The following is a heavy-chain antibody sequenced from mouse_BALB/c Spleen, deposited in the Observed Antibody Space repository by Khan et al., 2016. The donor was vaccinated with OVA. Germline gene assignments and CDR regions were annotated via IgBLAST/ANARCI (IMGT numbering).Heavy chain of an antibody. Sequence: EVELVESGGDLMKPGGSLKLSCAASGFTFSAYSMSWVRQTPDKRLEWVASINSDGYYTYYPDSVQGRFTISRNNAKNTLSLQMNSLKSEDTAIYYCASHLTVSFAYWGQRTLVTVSA. CDR2: INSDGYYT. V-gene: IGHV5-6*01. D-gene: IGHD4-1*01. CDR1: GFTFSAYS. CDR3: ASHLTVSFAY. J-gene: IGHJ3*01.